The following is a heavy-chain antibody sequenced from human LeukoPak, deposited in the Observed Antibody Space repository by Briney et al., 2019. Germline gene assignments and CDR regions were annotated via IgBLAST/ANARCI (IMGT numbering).Heavy chain of an antibody. J-gene: IGHJ5*02. V-gene: IGHV4-59*01. CDR2: ISYSGST. D-gene: IGHD1-1*01. CDR1: VGSFSGYY. CDR3: AREGTAGTNLNWFDP. Sequence: SETLSLTCVVYVGSFSGYYWSWIRQPPGKELDWIGFISYSGSTNFNPSLKSRLTISVDTSKNQFSLKLSSVTAADTAVYYCAREGTAGTNLNWFDPWGQGTLVTVSS.